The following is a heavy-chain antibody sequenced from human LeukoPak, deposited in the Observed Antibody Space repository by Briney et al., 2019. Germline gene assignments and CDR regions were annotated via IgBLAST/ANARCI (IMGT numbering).Heavy chain of an antibody. CDR2: INHSGST. CDR1: GGSFSGYY. Sequence: SETLSLTCAVYGGSFSGYYWSWIRQPPGKGLEWIGEINHSGSTNYNPSLKSRVTISVDTSKNQFSLKLSSVIAADTAVYYCARGADYGGNAVDYWGQGTLVTVSS. D-gene: IGHD4-17*01. CDR3: ARGADYGGNAVDY. V-gene: IGHV4-34*01. J-gene: IGHJ4*02.